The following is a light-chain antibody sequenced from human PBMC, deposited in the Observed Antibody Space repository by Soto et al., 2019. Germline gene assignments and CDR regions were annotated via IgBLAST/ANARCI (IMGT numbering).Light chain of an antibody. CDR3: SSYTTSYFYV. CDR1: SSDIGGYAY. Sequence: QSALTQPASVSGSPGQSITISCTGTSSDIGGYAYVSWYQQHPGKAPKLMISEVSNRPSGVSNRFSGSKSGNTASLTISGLQAEDEAYYYCSSYTTSYFYVFGPGTKLTVL. CDR2: EVS. V-gene: IGLV2-14*01. J-gene: IGLJ1*01.